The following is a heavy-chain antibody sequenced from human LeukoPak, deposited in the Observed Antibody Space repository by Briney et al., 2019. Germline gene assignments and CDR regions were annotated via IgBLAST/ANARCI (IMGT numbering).Heavy chain of an antibody. CDR2: IYYSGST. J-gene: IGHJ4*02. V-gene: IGHV4-39*07. D-gene: IGHD3-3*01. CDR3: ARGPRFIDY. CDR1: GGSISSSSYY. Sequence: PSETLSLTYTVSGGSISSSSYYWGWIRQPPGKGLEWIGSIYYSGSTYYNPSLKSRVTISVDTSKNQFSLKLSSVTAADTAVYYCARGPRFIDYWGQGTLVTVSS.